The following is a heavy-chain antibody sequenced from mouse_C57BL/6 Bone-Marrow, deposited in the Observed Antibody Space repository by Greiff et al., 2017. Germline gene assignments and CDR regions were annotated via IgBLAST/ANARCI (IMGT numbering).Heavy chain of an antibody. J-gene: IGHJ4*01. CDR1: GYTFTSYG. V-gene: IGHV1-81*01. CDR2: ISPRSGNT. Sequence: QVQLQQSGAELARPGASVKLSCKASGYTFTSYGISWVKQRTGQGLEWIGEISPRSGNTYYNEKFKGKATLTADKSSSTAYMELRSLTSEDSAVYFCGRLYYAMDYWGQGTSVTVSS. CDR3: GRLYYAMDY.